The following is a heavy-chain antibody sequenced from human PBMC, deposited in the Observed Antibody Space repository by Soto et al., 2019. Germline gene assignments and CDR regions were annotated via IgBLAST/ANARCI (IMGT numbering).Heavy chain of an antibody. D-gene: IGHD1-26*01. Sequence: SETLSLTCTVSGGSISSGGYYWSWIRQPPGKGLEWIGYIYYSGSTYYNPSLKSRVTISVDTSKNQFSLKLSSVTAADTAVYYCARAVDHRSEWELWGQGTLVTVSS. J-gene: IGHJ4*02. CDR3: ARAVDHRSEWEL. V-gene: IGHV4-30-4*01. CDR1: GGSISSGGYY. CDR2: IYYSGST.